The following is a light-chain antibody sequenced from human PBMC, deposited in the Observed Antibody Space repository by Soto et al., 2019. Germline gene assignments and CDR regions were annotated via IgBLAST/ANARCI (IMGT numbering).Light chain of an antibody. CDR3: QQSFSTLWS. J-gene: IGKJ2*01. V-gene: IGKV1-39*01. Sequence: DIQMTQSPSSLSASVGDRVSITCRASQNINTYLNWYQHKPGRAPKLLIYGATNLQTGVPSRFTGSGFGTDFTLTIAGLQPDDFATYYCQQSFSTLWSFGQGTNLEIK. CDR2: GAT. CDR1: QNINTY.